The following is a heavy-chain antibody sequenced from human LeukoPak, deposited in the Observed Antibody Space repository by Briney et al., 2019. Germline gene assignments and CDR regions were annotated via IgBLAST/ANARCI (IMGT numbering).Heavy chain of an antibody. CDR1: GGTFSSYA. J-gene: IGHJ5*02. CDR2: IIPIFGTA. D-gene: IGHD4-23*01. CDR3: AKKEDYGGNSGWFDP. Sequence: SVKVSCKASGGTFSSYAISWVRQAPGQGLEWMGGIIPIFGTANYAQKFQGRVTITTDESTSTAYMELSSLRAEDTAVYYCAKKEDYGGNSGWFDPWGQGTLVTVSS. V-gene: IGHV1-69*05.